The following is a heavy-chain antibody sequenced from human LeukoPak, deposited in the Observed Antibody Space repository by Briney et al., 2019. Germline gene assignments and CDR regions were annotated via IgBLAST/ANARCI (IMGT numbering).Heavy chain of an antibody. Sequence: SETLSLTCAISGYSISGGYYWGWIRQPPGKGLEWIGSIYHSGRTYYNPSLKSRVTISVDTSKNQFSLKLSSVTAADTAVYYCARRQVGAPFDYWGQGTLVTVSS. J-gene: IGHJ4*02. V-gene: IGHV4-38-2*01. CDR2: IYHSGRT. CDR1: GYSISGGYY. D-gene: IGHD4/OR15-4a*01. CDR3: ARRQVGAPFDY.